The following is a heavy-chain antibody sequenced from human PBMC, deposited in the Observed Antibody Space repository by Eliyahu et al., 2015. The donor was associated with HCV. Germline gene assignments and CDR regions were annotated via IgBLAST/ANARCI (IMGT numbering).Heavy chain of an antibody. D-gene: IGHD1-26*01. V-gene: IGHV4-30-4*01. CDR2: GTSIAGG. Sequence: QVQLQESGPGLVKPSQTLSLTCTVSGGSISSGDYYWSWIRQPPGKGLEWSGLGTSIAGGSPNPSLKSRVTISVDTSKNQFSLKLSSVTAADTAEYYCARVGATTGWFDPWGQGTLVTVSS. CDR1: GGSISSGDYY. CDR3: ARVGATTGWFDP. J-gene: IGHJ5*02.